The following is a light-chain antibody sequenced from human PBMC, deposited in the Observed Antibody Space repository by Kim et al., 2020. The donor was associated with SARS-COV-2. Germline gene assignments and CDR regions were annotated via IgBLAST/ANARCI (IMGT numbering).Light chain of an antibody. CDR1: KLGDKY. V-gene: IGLV3-1*01. CDR2: QES. Sequence: VAPGQTASITCTGDKLGDKYACWYQQKPGQSPVLVIYQESKRPSGIPERFSGSNSGNTATLPISGTQAMDEADYYCQAWDSSTAVFGGGTQLTVL. J-gene: IGLJ3*02. CDR3: QAWDSSTAV.